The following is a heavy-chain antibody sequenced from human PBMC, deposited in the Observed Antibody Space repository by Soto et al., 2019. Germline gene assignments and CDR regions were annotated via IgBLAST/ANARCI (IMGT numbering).Heavy chain of an antibody. J-gene: IGHJ4*02. Sequence: ASVKVSCKASGYAFTSYAMHWVRQAPGQRLEWMGWINAGNGNTKYSQKFQGRVTITRDTSASTAYMELSSLRSEDTAVYYCARDDYGDYLFDYWGQGTLVTVSS. CDR1: GYAFTSYA. V-gene: IGHV1-3*01. D-gene: IGHD4-17*01. CDR3: ARDDYGDYLFDY. CDR2: INAGNGNT.